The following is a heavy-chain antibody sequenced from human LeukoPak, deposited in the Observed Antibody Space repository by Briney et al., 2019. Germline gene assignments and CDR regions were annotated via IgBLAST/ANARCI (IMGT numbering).Heavy chain of an antibody. CDR3: AKQVEMATNDYFDY. J-gene: IGHJ4*02. D-gene: IGHD5-24*01. Sequence: PGGSLRLSCAASGFTFSSYAMSWVRQAPGQGPEWVSGISGHSDSTYHADSVKGRFTISRDNSKNTLYLQMNSLRAEDTAVYYCAKQVEMATNDYFDYWGQGTLVTVSS. CDR2: ISGHSDST. V-gene: IGHV3-23*01. CDR1: GFTFSSYA.